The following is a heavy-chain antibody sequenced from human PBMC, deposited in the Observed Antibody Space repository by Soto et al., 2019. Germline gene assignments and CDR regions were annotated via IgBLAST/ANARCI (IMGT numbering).Heavy chain of an antibody. CDR2: IKQDGSEK. Sequence: EVQLVESGGGLVQPGGSLRLSCAASGFTFSSYWMSWVRQAPGKGLEWVANIKQDGSEKYYVDSVKGRFTISRDNAKNSLYLQMNGLRAEDTAVYYCARRGRSQRFYYYYGMDVWGQGTTVTVSS. V-gene: IGHV3-7*03. D-gene: IGHD3-16*01. CDR3: ARRGRSQRFYYYYGMDV. CDR1: GFTFSSYW. J-gene: IGHJ6*02.